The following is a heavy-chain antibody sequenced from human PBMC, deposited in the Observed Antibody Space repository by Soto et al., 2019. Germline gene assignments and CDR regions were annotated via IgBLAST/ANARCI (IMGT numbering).Heavy chain of an antibody. CDR3: AHCRGGVASF. CDR1: GFSLNTRDVG. J-gene: IGHJ4*02. Sequence: ITLNESGPALVKPTQTLTLTCTFSGFSLNTRDVGVGWIRQPPGKALEWLGVVYWDDDKTYSPSLKSRPTLTKDTPKNQVVLRMTEMDTVYTATYSCAHCRGGVASFWCQGSLVTVSS. D-gene: IGHD3-16*01. V-gene: IGHV2-5*02. CDR2: VYWDDDK.